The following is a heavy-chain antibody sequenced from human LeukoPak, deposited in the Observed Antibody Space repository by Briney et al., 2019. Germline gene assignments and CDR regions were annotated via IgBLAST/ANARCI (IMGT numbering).Heavy chain of an antibody. D-gene: IGHD3-3*01. V-gene: IGHV4-39*07. CDR2: INHSGST. J-gene: IGHJ4*02. Sequence: SETLSLTCTVSGGSISSSSYYWGWIRQPPGKGLEWIGEINHSGSTNYNPSLKSRVTISVDTSKNQFSLKLSSVTAADTAVYYCASGAKWLLSAYYFDYWGQGTLVTVSS. CDR1: GGSISSSSYY. CDR3: ASGAKWLLSAYYFDY.